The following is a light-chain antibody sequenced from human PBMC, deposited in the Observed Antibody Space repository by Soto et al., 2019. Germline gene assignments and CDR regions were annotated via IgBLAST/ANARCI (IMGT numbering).Light chain of an antibody. V-gene: IGLV2-11*01. CDR1: SSDVGGYKY. CDR2: DVS. J-gene: IGLJ3*02. Sequence: QSVLTQPRSVSGSPGQSVTISCTGISSDVGGYKYVSWYQQHPGKAPRLMIYDVSKRRSGVPDRFSGSKSGNTASLTVSGLQAEDEADYYCCSDAGSYTWVFGGGTKLTVL. CDR3: CSDAGSYTWV.